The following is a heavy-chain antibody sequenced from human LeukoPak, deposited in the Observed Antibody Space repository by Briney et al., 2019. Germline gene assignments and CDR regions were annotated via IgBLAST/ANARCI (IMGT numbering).Heavy chain of an antibody. V-gene: IGHV3-23*01. Sequence: GGSLRLSCAASGFIFSTYPMSWVRQAPGKGLEWVSAITGSGDSTFYADSVKGRCTISRDNSKNTLSLQMNTLRAEDTAVYYCAKGNPVGGTNYFDYWGQGTLVTVSS. CDR1: GFIFSTYP. D-gene: IGHD1-26*01. CDR2: ITGSGDST. CDR3: AKGNPVGGTNYFDY. J-gene: IGHJ4*02.